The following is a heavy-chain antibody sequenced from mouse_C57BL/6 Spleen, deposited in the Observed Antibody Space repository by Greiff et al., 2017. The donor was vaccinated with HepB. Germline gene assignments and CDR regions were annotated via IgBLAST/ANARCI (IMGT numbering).Heavy chain of an antibody. CDR1: GFTFSSYG. J-gene: IGHJ2*01. Sequence: EVKVVESGGDLVKPGGSLKPSCAASGFTFSSYGMAWVRPTPGKRLEWVATISSGGSYTYYPDNVKGRFTISRDNAKNTLYLQMSSLKSEDTAMYYCARHEGVLDGYPYWGQGTTLTVSS. V-gene: IGHV5-6*01. CDR3: ARHEGVLDGYPY. D-gene: IGHD2-3*01. CDR2: ISSGGSYT.